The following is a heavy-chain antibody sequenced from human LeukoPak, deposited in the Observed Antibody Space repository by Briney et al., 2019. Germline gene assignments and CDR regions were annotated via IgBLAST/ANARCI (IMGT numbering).Heavy chain of an antibody. Sequence: GGSLRLSCAASGFTFSSYAMSWVRQAPGKGLEWVSSISSSSSYIYYADSVKGRFTISRDNAKNSLYLQMNSLRAEDTAVYYCARSKTVAGTRWFDPWGQGTLVTVSS. CDR2: ISSSSSYI. J-gene: IGHJ5*02. D-gene: IGHD6-19*01. V-gene: IGHV3-21*01. CDR1: GFTFSSYA. CDR3: ARSKTVAGTRWFDP.